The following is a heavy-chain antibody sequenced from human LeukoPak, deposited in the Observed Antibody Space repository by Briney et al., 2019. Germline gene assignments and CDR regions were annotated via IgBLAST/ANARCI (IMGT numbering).Heavy chain of an antibody. V-gene: IGHV3-30-3*01. CDR3: ARGDCSSTSCYVLNY. CDR1: GFTFRSYA. Sequence: GGSLRLSCAASGFTFRSYAMHWVRQAPGKGLEWVAVISYDGSNKYYADSVKGRFTISRDNSNNTLYLQMNSLRAEDTAVYYCARGDCSSTSCYVLNYWGQGTLVTVSS. J-gene: IGHJ4*02. D-gene: IGHD2-2*01. CDR2: ISYDGSNK.